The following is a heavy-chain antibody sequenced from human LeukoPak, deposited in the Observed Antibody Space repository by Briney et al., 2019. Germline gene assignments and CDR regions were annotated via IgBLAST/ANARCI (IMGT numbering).Heavy chain of an antibody. CDR2: INSDGSST. CDR3: ARDKLVRRITFFGVVTPTHNWFDP. D-gene: IGHD3-3*01. CDR1: GFTFSSYW. J-gene: IGHJ5*02. V-gene: IGHV3-74*01. Sequence: PGGSLRLSCAASGFTFSSYWMHWVRQAPGKGLVWVSRINSDGSSTSYADSVKGRFTISRDNAKNTLYLQMNSLRAEDTAVYYCARDKLVRRITFFGVVTPTHNWFDPWGQGTLVTVSS.